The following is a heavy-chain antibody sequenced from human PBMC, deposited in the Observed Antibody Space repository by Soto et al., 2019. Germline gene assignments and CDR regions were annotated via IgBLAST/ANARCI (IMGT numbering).Heavy chain of an antibody. Sequence: QVQLVESGGGVVQPGRSLRLSCAASGFTFSSYGMHWVRQAPGKGLEWVAVIWFDGSKKYYADSVKGRFTISRDNSKNKLYLQLNSQRAKDTAMYYCERARASLLRFLGGAFDLWGQGTMVTVSS. CDR2: IWFDGSKK. D-gene: IGHD3-3*01. J-gene: IGHJ3*01. CDR1: GFTFSSYG. CDR3: ERARASLLRFLGGAFDL. V-gene: IGHV3-33*01.